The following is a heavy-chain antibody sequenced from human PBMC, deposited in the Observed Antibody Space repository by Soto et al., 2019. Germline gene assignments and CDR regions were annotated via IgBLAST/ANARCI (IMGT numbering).Heavy chain of an antibody. CDR1: GFTFSTYA. CDR2: ISGSGVST. J-gene: IGHJ3*02. V-gene: IGHV3-23*01. CDR3: AKAYDGTGHYPADAFDI. Sequence: EVQLLESGGGLVQPGGSLRLSCAVSGFTFSTYAMTWVRQPPGKGLEWVSTISGSGVSTYYADSAKGRFTISRDNSKSTLFLQMNSLRAEVTALYYCAKAYDGTGHYPADAFDIWGQGTMVTVSS. D-gene: IGHD3-22*01.